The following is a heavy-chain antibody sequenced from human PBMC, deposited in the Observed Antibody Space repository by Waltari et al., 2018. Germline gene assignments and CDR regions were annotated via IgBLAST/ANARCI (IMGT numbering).Heavy chain of an antibody. CDR2: RNPNSGNT. J-gene: IGHJ6*02. CDR1: GYTFTSYD. D-gene: IGHD6-6*01. Sequence: QVQLVQSGAEVKKPGASVKVSCKASGYTFTSYDINWVRQATGQGLEWMGWRNPNSGNTGYAQKFQGRVTMTRNTSISTAYMELSSLRSEDTAVYYCARGVHYYYYYGMDVWGQGTTVTVSS. CDR3: ARGVHYYYYYGMDV. V-gene: IGHV1-8*01.